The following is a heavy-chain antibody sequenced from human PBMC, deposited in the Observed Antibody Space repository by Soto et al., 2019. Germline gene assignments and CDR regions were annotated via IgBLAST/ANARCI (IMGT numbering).Heavy chain of an antibody. D-gene: IGHD3-16*02. CDR1: GYTFANYY. V-gene: IGHV1-46*01. J-gene: IGHJ5*02. CDR3: AKQSVELSLGGFDP. Sequence: QVRLVQSGAEVQRPGASVKLSCEASGYTFANYYVHWVRQAPGQGLEWMGKINPSGGATTYAQNFQGRVSMTWDGCAKSVYMAMKSLSGDDTAVYYGAKQSVELSLGGFDPWGQGTLVTVSS. CDR2: INPSGGAT.